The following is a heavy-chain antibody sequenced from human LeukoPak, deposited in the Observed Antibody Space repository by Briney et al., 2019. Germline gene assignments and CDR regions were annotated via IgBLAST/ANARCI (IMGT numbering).Heavy chain of an antibody. J-gene: IGHJ5*02. D-gene: IGHD6-6*01. CDR2: ISSSSSYI. V-gene: IGHV3-21*01. Sequence: PGGSLRLSCAASGFTFSSYSMNWVRQAPGKGLEWVSSISSSSSYIYYADSVKGRFTISRDNAKNSLFLQMHSLRTEDTAVYYCARDLNLARRGWFDPWGQGTLVTVSS. CDR3: ARDLNLARRGWFDP. CDR1: GFTFSSYS.